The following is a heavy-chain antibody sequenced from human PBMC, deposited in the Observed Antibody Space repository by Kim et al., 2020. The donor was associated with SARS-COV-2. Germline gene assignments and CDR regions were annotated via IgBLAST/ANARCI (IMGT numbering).Heavy chain of an antibody. D-gene: IGHD3-10*01. CDR3: ARDGRFGELWGP. CDR2: ISYDGSNK. CDR1: GFTFSSYA. J-gene: IGHJ5*02. Sequence: GGSLRLSCAASGFTFSSYAMHWVRQAPGKGLEWVAVISYDGSNKYYADSVKGRFTISRDNSKNTLYLQMNSLRAEDTAVYYCARDGRFGELWGPWGQGTLVTVSS. V-gene: IGHV3-30-3*01.